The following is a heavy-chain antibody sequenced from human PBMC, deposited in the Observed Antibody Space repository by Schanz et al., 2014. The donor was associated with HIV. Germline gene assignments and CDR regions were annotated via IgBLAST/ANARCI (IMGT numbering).Heavy chain of an antibody. CDR3: AKCPTMVRGTGMDV. J-gene: IGHJ6*02. CDR2: ISNDGSNK. Sequence: QVQLVESGGGVVQPGRSLRLSCAASGFTFSSFGMHWVRQAPGKGLEWGEHISNDGSNKYYADSVKGRLTISRDNSKNTLYLQMNSLRAEDTAVYYCAKCPTMVRGTGMDVWGQGTTVTVSS. CDR1: GFTFSSFG. V-gene: IGHV3-30*18. D-gene: IGHD3-10*01.